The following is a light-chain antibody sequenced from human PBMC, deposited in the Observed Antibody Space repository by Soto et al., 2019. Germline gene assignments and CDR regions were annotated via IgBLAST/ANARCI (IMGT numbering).Light chain of an antibody. V-gene: IGKV3-20*01. Sequence: EIVLTQSPGTLSLSPGERATLSCRASQSVSSSYLAWYQQKPGQAPRLLIYGASSRATGIPDRFSGSGSGTDFTLTISRLEPEDFATYYCQQYDSDPWTFGQGTEVELK. CDR3: QQYDSDPWT. J-gene: IGKJ1*01. CDR1: QSVSSSY. CDR2: GAS.